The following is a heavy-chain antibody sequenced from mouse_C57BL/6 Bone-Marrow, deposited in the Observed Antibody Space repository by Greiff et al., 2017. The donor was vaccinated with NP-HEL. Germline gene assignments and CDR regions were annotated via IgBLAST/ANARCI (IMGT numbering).Heavy chain of an antibody. CDR3: ARQGRCWYLDV. V-gene: IGHV5-12*01. CDR1: GFTFSDYY. CDR2: ISNGGGST. J-gene: IGHJ1*03. Sequence: EVHLVESGGGLVQPGGSLKLSCAASGFTFSDYYMYWVRQTPEKRLEWVAYISNGGGSTYYPDTVKGRFTISRDNAKNTLYLRMSRLESEETAMCDSARQGRCWYLDVWGTGTTVTVSS.